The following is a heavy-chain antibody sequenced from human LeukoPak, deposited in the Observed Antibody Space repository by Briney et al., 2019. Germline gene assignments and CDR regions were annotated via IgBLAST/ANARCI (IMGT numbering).Heavy chain of an antibody. V-gene: IGHV3-23*01. CDR1: GFTFSSYA. D-gene: IGHD2-15*01. Sequence: GGSLRLSCAASGFTFSSYAMSWVRQAPGKGLEWVSAISGSGGSTCYADSVKGRFTISRDNSKNTLYLQMNSLRAEDRAVYYCAKEGDIAVVVAHNWYFDLWGRGTLVTVSS. J-gene: IGHJ2*01. CDR2: ISGSGGST. CDR3: AKEGDIAVVVAHNWYFDL.